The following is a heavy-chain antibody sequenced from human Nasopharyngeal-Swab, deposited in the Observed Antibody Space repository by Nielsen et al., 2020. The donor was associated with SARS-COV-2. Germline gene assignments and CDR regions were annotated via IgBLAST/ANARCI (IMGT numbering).Heavy chain of an antibody. CDR3: ARGYDYVWGSYPEGAFDI. CDR2: ISSSSSYI. CDR1: GFTFSSYS. V-gene: IGHV3-21*01. J-gene: IGHJ3*02. D-gene: IGHD3-16*02. Sequence: GESLKISWAASGFTFSSYSMNWVRQAPGKGLEWVSSISSSSSYIYYADSVKGRFTISRDNAKNSLYLQMNSLRAEDTAVYYCARGYDYVWGSYPEGAFDIWGQGTMVTVSS.